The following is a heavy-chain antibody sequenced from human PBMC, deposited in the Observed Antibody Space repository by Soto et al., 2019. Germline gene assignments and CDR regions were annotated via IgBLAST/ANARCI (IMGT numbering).Heavy chain of an antibody. Sequence: QVQLVQSGAEVKKPGASVKVSCKASGYTFTNYGITWVRQAPGQGLEWMGWISTYNGDTNYAQKVQGRVTMTTDTYTSQAYMELRSLTSDDTALYYCVRGEGVFDHCGQGTLISVSS. D-gene: IGHD3-16*01. CDR1: GYTFTNYG. V-gene: IGHV1-18*01. CDR3: VRGEGVFDH. J-gene: IGHJ4*02. CDR2: ISTYNGDT.